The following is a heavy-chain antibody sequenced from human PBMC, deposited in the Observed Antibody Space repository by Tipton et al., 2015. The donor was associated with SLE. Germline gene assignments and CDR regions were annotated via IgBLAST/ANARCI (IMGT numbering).Heavy chain of an antibody. Sequence: LRLSCTVSGGSITTGGYYWTWIRQHPEKGLEWIGYIYHTGSASYNPSLQSRVSLSVDTSKNQISLKLSSVTAADTAAYYCARDRYEYYDTTGYYYSYMDVWGKGTTVTVSS. CDR3: ARDRYEYYDTTGYYYSYMDV. V-gene: IGHV4-31*02. J-gene: IGHJ6*03. CDR1: GGSITTGGYY. D-gene: IGHD3-22*01. CDR2: IYHTGSA.